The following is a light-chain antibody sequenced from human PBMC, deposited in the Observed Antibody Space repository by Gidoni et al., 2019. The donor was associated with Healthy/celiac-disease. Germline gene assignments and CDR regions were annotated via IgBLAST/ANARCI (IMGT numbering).Light chain of an antibody. V-gene: IGLV2-14*01. CDR3: SSYTSSSTLV. CDR1: SSTVGGTNY. CDR2: EVS. J-gene: IGLJ2*01. Sequence: QSALTQPASVSGSPGQSITIPCTGTSSTVGGTNYVSWYQQHPGKAPKLMLYEVSNRPSGVSNRFSGSKSGNTASLTISGLQAEDEADYDCSSYTSSSTLVFGGGTKLTVL.